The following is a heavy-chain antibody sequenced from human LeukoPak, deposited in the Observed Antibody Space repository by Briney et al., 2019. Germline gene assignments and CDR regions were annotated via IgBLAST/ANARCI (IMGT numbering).Heavy chain of an antibody. CDR1: GFTFSSYG. Sequence: QAGGSLRLSCAASGFTFSSYGMHWVRQAPGKGLEWVALISYDGSNKYYANSVKGRFTISRDNSKNTLNLQMNSLRTDDTAVYYCANGPPLGDFWSGSDYWGQGTLVTVSS. CDR3: ANGPPLGDFWSGSDY. V-gene: IGHV3-30*18. CDR2: ISYDGSNK. D-gene: IGHD3-3*01. J-gene: IGHJ4*02.